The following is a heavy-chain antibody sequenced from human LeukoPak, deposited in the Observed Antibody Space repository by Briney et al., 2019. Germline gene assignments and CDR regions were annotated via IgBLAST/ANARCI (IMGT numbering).Heavy chain of an antibody. Sequence: GGSLRLSCVASGFTFSSYGMHWVRQAPDKGLEWVALIRYDGSIRHYADSVKGRFTISRDNSKNTLYLQMNSLTAEDTAVYYCAPRGLGSQLDYWGQGTLVTASS. CDR3: APRGLGSQLDY. CDR2: IRYDGSIR. CDR1: GFTFSSYG. V-gene: IGHV3-30*02. D-gene: IGHD7-27*01. J-gene: IGHJ4*02.